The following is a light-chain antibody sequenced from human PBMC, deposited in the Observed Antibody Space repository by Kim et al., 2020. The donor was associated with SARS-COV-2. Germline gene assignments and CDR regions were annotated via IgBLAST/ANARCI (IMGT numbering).Light chain of an antibody. CDR2: SKS. V-gene: IGKV3-20*01. CDR1: QSVSSSY. J-gene: IGKJ4*01. CDR3: QQYGSSPLT. Sequence: EIVLTQSPGTLSLSPGERATLSCRASQSVSSSYLAWYQQKPGQAPRLLIYSKSSRATGIPDRFSGSGSGTDFTLTISRLEPEDFAVYYCQQYGSSPLTFGGGTKVDIK.